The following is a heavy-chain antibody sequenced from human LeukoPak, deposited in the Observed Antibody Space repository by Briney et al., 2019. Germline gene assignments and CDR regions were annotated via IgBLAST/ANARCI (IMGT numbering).Heavy chain of an antibody. CDR1: GYTFTGYY. D-gene: IGHD3-22*01. Sequence: ASVKVSCKASGYTFTGYYMHWVRQAPGQGLEWMGIINPSGGSTSYAQKFQGRVTMTRDMSTSTVYMELSSLRSEDTAVYYCARDNGDSSGYWGSSFDYWGQGTLVTVSS. J-gene: IGHJ4*02. CDR3: ARDNGDSSGYWGSSFDY. CDR2: INPSGGST. V-gene: IGHV1-46*01.